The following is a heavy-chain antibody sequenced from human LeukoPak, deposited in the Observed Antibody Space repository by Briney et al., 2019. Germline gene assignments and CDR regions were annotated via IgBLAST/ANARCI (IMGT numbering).Heavy chain of an antibody. CDR3: AREVGVAFDI. CDR1: GFTFSSYA. V-gene: IGHV3-30*04. CDR2: ISYDGSNK. J-gene: IGHJ3*02. D-gene: IGHD3-16*01. Sequence: GGSLRLSCAASGFTFSSYAMHWVRQAPGKGLEWVAVISYDGSNKYYADSVKGRFTISRDNSKNTLYLQMNSLRAEDTAVYYCAREVGVAFDIWGQGTMVTVSS.